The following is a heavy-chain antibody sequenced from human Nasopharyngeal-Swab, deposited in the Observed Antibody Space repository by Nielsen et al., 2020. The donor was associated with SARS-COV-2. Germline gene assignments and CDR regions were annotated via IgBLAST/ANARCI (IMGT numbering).Heavy chain of an antibody. CDR1: GFTFSSYW. J-gene: IGHJ4*02. V-gene: IGHV3-7*01. Sequence: GEFLKISCAASGFTFSSYWLSWVRQAPGKGLEWVANIKQDGSEKYYVDSVKGRFTISRDNAKNSLYLQMNSLRAEDTAVYYCARGSGGNSFRWVLGKTPAYYFDYWGQGTLVTVSS. D-gene: IGHD4-23*01. CDR2: IKQDGSEK. CDR3: ARGSGGNSFRWVLGKTPAYYFDY.